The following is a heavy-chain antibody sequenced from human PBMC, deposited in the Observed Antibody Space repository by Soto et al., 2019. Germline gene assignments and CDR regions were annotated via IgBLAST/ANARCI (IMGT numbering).Heavy chain of an antibody. D-gene: IGHD5-18*01. CDR2: IYYSGST. CDR3: ARGYSGYSYGLRESDPYYYYGMDV. V-gene: IGHV4-61*01. J-gene: IGHJ6*02. CDR1: GGSVSSGSYY. Sequence: QVQLQESGPGLVKPSETLSLTCTVSGGSVSSGSYYWSWIRQPPGKGLEWIGYIYYSGSTNYNPSLDSRVTISVDTSKNQFSLKLSCVTAADTAVYYCARGYSGYSYGLRESDPYYYYGMDVWGQGTTVTVSS.